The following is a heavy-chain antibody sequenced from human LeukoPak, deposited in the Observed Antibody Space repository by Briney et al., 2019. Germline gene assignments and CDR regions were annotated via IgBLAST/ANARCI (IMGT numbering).Heavy chain of an antibody. Sequence: SETLSLTCTVSGGSISSYDWSWIRQPAGKGLEWIGRIYTSGSTNYNPSLKSRVTMSVDTSKNQFSLKLSSVTAADTAVYYCARVSDYSNYGMDVWGQGTTVTVSS. V-gene: IGHV4-4*07. CDR1: GGSISSYD. CDR2: IYTSGST. CDR3: ARVSDYSNYGMDV. J-gene: IGHJ6*02. D-gene: IGHD4-11*01.